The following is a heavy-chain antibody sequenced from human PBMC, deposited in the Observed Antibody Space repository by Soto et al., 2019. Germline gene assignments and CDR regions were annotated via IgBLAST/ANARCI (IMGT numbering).Heavy chain of an antibody. D-gene: IGHD3-10*01. V-gene: IGHV4-59*08. CDR1: GDSVNNYY. CDR2: FYVGGST. J-gene: IGHJ5*02. CDR3: ARLRSAGGARGVIYWFDP. Sequence: QVQLQESGPGLVKPSETLSLTCTVSGDSVNNYYWIWIRQPPGKGLEYMGHFYVGGSTNYKPSLKSRLTISLDTSKIQRSLKLNSVTAADTAIYYWARLRSAGGARGVIYWFDPWGQGILVSVSS.